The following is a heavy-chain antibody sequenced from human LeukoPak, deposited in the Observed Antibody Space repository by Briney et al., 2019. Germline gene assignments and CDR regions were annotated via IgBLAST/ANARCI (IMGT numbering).Heavy chain of an antibody. CDR3: ARLKDDGTKLDY. CDR1: GFTFGRYW. V-gene: IGHV3-7*01. CDR2: INRGGSRL. Sequence: PGGSLRLSCAGSGFTFGRYWMSWVRQAPGKGLEWVAIINRGGSRLQYLDCGTGRFIISVDDAQNSLFLQMTRLRVDDTAVYYCARLKDDGTKLDYWGQGTLVSVS. J-gene: IGHJ4*02. D-gene: IGHD5-24*01.